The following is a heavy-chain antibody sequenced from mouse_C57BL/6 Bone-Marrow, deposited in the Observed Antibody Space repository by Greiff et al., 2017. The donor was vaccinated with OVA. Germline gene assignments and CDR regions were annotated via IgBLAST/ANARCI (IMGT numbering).Heavy chain of an antibody. V-gene: IGHV2-9*01. J-gene: IGHJ1*03. D-gene: IGHD1-1*01. CDR2: IWGGGST. CDR3: SKRGYGSSYWYFDV. Sequence: VKLVESGPGLVAPSQSLSITCTVSGFSLTSYGVDWVRQPPGKGLEWLGVIWGGGSTNYNSALMSRLSIIKDNSKSQVFFKMNRLQTADTAMYYCSKRGYGSSYWYFDVWGTGTTVTVSS. CDR1: GFSLTSYG.